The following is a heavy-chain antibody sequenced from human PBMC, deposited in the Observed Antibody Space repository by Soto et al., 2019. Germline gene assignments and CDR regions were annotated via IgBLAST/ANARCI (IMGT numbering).Heavy chain of an antibody. D-gene: IGHD5-18*01. Sequence: EVQLLESGGGLVQPGGSLRLSCAASGFTFSSYAMSWVRQAPGKGLEWVSAISGSGGSTYYADSVKGRFTISRDNSKNTLYLQMSSLRAEGRAVYYCAKVPPRWGTAMVYDLWGRGTLVTVSS. CDR1: GFTFSSYA. CDR2: ISGSGGST. V-gene: IGHV3-23*01. J-gene: IGHJ2*01. CDR3: AKVPPRWGTAMVYDL.